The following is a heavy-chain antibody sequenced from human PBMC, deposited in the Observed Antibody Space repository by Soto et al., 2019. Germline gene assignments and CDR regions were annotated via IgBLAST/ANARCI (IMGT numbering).Heavy chain of an antibody. Sequence: PSETLSLTCTVSGGPISSSSYYWGWIRQPPGKGKEWIGSIYYSGSTYYNPSLKSRVTISVDTSKNQFSLKLSSVTVADTVVFYCARQLASIAAPPNWFDPWGQGTLVTVSS. CDR3: ARQLASIAAPPNWFDP. J-gene: IGHJ5*02. CDR2: IYYSGST. D-gene: IGHD6-6*01. CDR1: GGPISSSSYY. V-gene: IGHV4-39*01.